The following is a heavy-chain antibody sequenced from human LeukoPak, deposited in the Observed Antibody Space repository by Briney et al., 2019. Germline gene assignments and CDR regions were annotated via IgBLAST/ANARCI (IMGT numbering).Heavy chain of an antibody. Sequence: SETLSLTCNVSGYSISSGYYWGWIWQPPGKGLQWIGSIYNTGSTYYNPSLKSRITISVDTSKNQFSLRVTSVTATDTAVYYCARVPPHYYGTGSPDWGQGTLVTVSA. V-gene: IGHV4-38-2*02. CDR1: GYSISSGYY. CDR3: ARVPPHYYGTGSPD. J-gene: IGHJ4*02. D-gene: IGHD3-10*01. CDR2: IYNTGST.